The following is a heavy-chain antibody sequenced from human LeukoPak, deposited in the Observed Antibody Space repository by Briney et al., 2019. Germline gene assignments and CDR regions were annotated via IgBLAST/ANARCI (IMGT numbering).Heavy chain of an antibody. CDR1: GGSFSGFY. J-gene: IGHJ4*02. Sequence: SETLSLTCAVYGGSFSGFYWSWIRQPPGKGLEWIGEINHSGSTNYNPSLKSRVTISVDTSKNQFSLKLTSVTAADTAVYYCARDSTSAAFDYWGQGTLVTVSS. V-gene: IGHV4-34*01. CDR2: INHSGST. D-gene: IGHD6-13*01. CDR3: ARDSTSAAFDY.